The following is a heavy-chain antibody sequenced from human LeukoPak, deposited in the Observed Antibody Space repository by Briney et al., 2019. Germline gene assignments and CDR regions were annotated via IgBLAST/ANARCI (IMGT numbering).Heavy chain of an antibody. V-gene: IGHV4-39*01. Sequence: SETLSLTCTFPGGSISSSSYYWGWIRQPPGKGLEWIGSIYYSGSTYYNPSLKSRVTISVNTSKNQFSLKLSSVTAADTAVYYCARNGPLGYGDYWGQGTLVTVSS. J-gene: IGHJ4*02. CDR3: ARNGPLGYGDY. D-gene: IGHD5-12*01. CDR2: IYYSGST. CDR1: GGSISSSSYY.